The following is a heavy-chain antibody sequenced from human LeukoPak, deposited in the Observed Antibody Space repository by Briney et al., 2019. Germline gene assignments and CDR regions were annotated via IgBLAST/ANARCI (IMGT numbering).Heavy chain of an antibody. CDR2: MNQLGNEK. Sequence: GGSLRPSCAASKFTFSSYWMSWVRQAPGKGLKWVAYMNQLGNEKNYLDSVKGRFTISRDNAKNSLYLQMTSLRAEDTAVYYCARGTYYYEFWGQGTLVTVSS. CDR1: KFTFSSYW. J-gene: IGHJ4*02. CDR3: ARGTYYYEF. D-gene: IGHD3-16*01. V-gene: IGHV3-7*04.